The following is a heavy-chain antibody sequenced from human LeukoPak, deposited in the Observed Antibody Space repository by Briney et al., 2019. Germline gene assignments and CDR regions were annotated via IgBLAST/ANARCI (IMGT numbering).Heavy chain of an antibody. CDR1: GGTFSSYA. CDR3: ARGKGNYDILTGYYIHYYYGMDV. CDR2: IIPIFGTA. D-gene: IGHD3-9*01. Sequence: SVKVSCKASGGTFSSYAISWVRQAPGQGLEWMGGIIPIFGTASYAQKFQGRVTITADESTSTAYMELSSLRSEGTAVYYCARGKGNYDILTGYYIHYYYGMDVWGKGTTVTVSS. V-gene: IGHV1-69*13. J-gene: IGHJ6*04.